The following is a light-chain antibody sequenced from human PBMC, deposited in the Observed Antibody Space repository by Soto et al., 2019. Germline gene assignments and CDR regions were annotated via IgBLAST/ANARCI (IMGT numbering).Light chain of an antibody. CDR3: QQYNSRT. CDR2: DAS. CDR1: QSISSW. V-gene: IGKV1-5*01. Sequence: DIQRTQSPSTLSASVGSRSPITGRASQSISSWLAWYQQKPGKSPKLLIYDASSLESGVPSRLSGSGSGTEFTLTISSLQPEDFATYHCQQYNSRTFGQGTKVEIK. J-gene: IGKJ1*01.